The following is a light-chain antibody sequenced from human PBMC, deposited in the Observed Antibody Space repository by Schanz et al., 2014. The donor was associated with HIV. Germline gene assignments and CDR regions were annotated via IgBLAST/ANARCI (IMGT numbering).Light chain of an antibody. CDR3: AAWDDSLSGRV. CDR2: ANI. V-gene: IGLV1-40*01. CDR1: SSDIGAGYD. J-gene: IGLJ3*02. Sequence: QSVLTQPPSVSGAPGQRVTISCTGTSSDIGAGYDVHWYQQLPGTAPKLLIYANINRPSGVPDRFSGSRSGTSASLAISGLRSEDEAQYYCAAWDDSLSGRVFGGGTKLTVL.